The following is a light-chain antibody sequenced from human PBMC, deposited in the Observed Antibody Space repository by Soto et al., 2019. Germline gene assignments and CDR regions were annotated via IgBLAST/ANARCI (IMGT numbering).Light chain of an antibody. CDR3: QQTYSDIS. Sequence: DVRMTQSPSSLSASVGDTITITCRASQTISTYLNWFQQKPGESPRLLIYGASILHDGVPSRFSGSGSGTDFTLTISGLQPEDFATYHCQQTYSDISFGGGTRV. CDR2: GAS. J-gene: IGKJ4*01. V-gene: IGKV1-39*01. CDR1: QTISTY.